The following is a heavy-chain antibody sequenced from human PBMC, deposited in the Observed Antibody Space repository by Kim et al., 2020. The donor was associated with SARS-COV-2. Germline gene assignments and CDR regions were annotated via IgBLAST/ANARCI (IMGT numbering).Heavy chain of an antibody. J-gene: IGHJ5*02. CDR2: IYYTGTT. CDR3: ARATYSSTWHGFDP. Sequence: SETLSLTCSLSDGSFGRSYWNWLRQSPDKGLEWIGYIYYTGTTRYNPSLEGRVTMSVDTSKSQFSLIMKSVTAADSAVYFCARATYSSTWHGFDPWGQGTLVTVSS. D-gene: IGHD6-13*01. CDR1: DGSFGRSY. V-gene: IGHV4-59*01.